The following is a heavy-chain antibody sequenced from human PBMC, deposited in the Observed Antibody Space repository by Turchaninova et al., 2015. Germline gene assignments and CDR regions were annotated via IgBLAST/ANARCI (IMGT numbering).Heavy chain of an antibody. D-gene: IGHD6-19*01. Sequence: DVQLVQSGEEVKGLGVYLRSSRKAFGAPFRGSGIRVVLQMPGKGLEWMGKIDPRDSETKYSPSFQGHVSISADKSISTAYLQWRSLKASDTAIYYCAVTPNYYGSSGYFWSQGTPVTVSS. CDR3: AVTPNYYGSSGYF. V-gene: IGHV5-10-1*03. J-gene: IGHJ4*02. CDR2: IDPRDSET. CDR1: GAPFRGSG.